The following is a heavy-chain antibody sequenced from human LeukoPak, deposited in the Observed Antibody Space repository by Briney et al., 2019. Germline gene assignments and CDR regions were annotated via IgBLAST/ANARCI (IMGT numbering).Heavy chain of an antibody. Sequence: SETLSLTCTVSAGSISSGSWWNWVRQPPGKGLEWIGEIYHSGSTNYNPSLKSRVTISLDKSKNQFSLKLYSVTAADTAVYYCARYRGASGYHFDYWGQGTLVTVSS. V-gene: IGHV4-4*02. D-gene: IGHD5-12*01. CDR1: AGSISSGSW. J-gene: IGHJ4*02. CDR3: ARYRGASGYHFDY. CDR2: IYHSGST.